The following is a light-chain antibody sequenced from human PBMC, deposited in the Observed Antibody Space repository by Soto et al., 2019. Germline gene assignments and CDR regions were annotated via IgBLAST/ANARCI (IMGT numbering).Light chain of an antibody. J-gene: IGLJ1*01. Sequence: QSVLTQPASVSGAPGQSITISCTGTSSDIGRYNYVSWFQQHPGKVPKLVIFEVNYRPSGVSDRFSGSKSGNTAPLTITGLQAEDEADYYCTSCITANTRCVFGSGTKLTVL. CDR2: EVN. CDR3: TSCITANTRCV. CDR1: SSDIGRYNY. V-gene: IGLV2-14*01.